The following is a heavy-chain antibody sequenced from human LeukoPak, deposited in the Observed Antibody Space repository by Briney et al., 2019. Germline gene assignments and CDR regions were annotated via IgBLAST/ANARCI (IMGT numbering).Heavy chain of an antibody. J-gene: IGHJ4*02. D-gene: IGHD4-17*01. V-gene: IGHV3-33*01. CDR1: GFTFSSYG. CDR2: IWFDGSDK. CDR3: ARPEIDDYGDLHY. Sequence: GGSLRLSCAASGFTFSSYGMHWVRQTPGKGLEWVAVIWFDGSDKYYADSVKDRFTISRDNSKSTLYLQMDSLRAEDTAVYYCARPEIDDYGDLHYWGQGTLVTVSS.